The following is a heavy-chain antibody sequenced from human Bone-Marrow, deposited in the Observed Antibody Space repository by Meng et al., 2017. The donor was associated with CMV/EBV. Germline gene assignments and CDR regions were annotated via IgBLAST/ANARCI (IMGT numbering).Heavy chain of an antibody. Sequence: ASVKVSCKASGYTFTSYAMNWVRQAPGQGLEWMGWINTNTGNPTYAQGFTGRFVFSLDTSVSTAYLQICSLKAEDTAVYYCARGARSCSSTSCYPSPLGYWGQGTLVTVSS. J-gene: IGHJ4*02. V-gene: IGHV7-4-1*01. CDR1: GYTFTSYA. CDR3: ARGARSCSSTSCYPSPLGY. D-gene: IGHD2-2*01. CDR2: INTNTGNP.